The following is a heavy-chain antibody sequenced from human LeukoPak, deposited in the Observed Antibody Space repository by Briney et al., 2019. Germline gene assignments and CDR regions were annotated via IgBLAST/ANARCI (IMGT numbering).Heavy chain of an antibody. CDR2: ISYDGSNK. CDR3: AKDQEDFWSGYYYYYGMDV. J-gene: IGHJ6*02. D-gene: IGHD3-3*01. V-gene: IGHV3-30*18. CDR1: GFTFSSYG. Sequence: WSLGFSCAASGFTFSSYGMHWVRQAPGKGLEWVAVISYDGSNKYYADSVKGRFTTTRDNSKNTLYLQMNSLRAEDTAVYYCAKDQEDFWSGYYYYYGMDVWGQGTPVTVSS.